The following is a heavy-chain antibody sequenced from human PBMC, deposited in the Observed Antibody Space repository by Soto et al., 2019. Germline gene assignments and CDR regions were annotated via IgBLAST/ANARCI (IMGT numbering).Heavy chain of an antibody. CDR1: GGTFSSYT. CDR2: IIPILGIA. J-gene: IGHJ6*02. D-gene: IGHD3-10*01. V-gene: IGHV1-69*02. Sequence: QVQLVQSGAEVKKPGSSVKVSCKASGGTFSSYTISWVRQAPGQGLEWMGRIIPILGIANYAQKFQGRVTITXXKXTXXAYMELSSLRSEDTAGYYCARMYYYGSGSTLGMDVWGQGTTVTVSS. CDR3: ARMYYYGSGSTLGMDV.